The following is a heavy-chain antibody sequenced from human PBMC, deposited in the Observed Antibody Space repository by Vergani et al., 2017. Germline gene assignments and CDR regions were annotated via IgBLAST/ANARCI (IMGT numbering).Heavy chain of an antibody. V-gene: IGHV7-4-1*02. D-gene: IGHD3-10*01. J-gene: IGHJ5*02. CDR2: INTNPGNP. CDR3: ARDMRLLWFGELSSFDP. Sequence: QVQLVQSGSELKKPGASVKVSCKASGYTFTSYAMNWVRQAPGQGLEWMGWINTNPGNPTYAQGFTGRFVFSLDTSVSTAYLQISSLKAGDTAVYYFARDMRLLWFGELSSFDPWGQGTLVTVSS. CDR1: GYTFTSYA.